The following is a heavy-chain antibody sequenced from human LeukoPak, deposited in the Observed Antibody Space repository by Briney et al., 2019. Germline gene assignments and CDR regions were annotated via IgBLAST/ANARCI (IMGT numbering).Heavy chain of an antibody. D-gene: IGHD1-1*01. J-gene: IGHJ4*02. V-gene: IGHV3-72*01. CDR1: GFTFSDHY. CDR3: ARGGTTGTTGLPGYFDY. Sequence: GGSLRLSCAASGFTFSDHYMDWVRQAPGKGLEWVGRTRNKANSYTTEYAASVKGRFTISRDDSKNSLYLQMNSLKTEDTAVYYCARGGTTGTTGLPGYFDYWGQGTLVTVSS. CDR2: TRNKANSYTT.